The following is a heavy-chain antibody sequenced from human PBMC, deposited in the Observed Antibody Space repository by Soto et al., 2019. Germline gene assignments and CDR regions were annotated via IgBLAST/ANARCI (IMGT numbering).Heavy chain of an antibody. D-gene: IGHD3-22*01. J-gene: IGHJ5*02. CDR2: IYHSGST. V-gene: IGHV4-4*02. Sequence: SETLSLTCAVSGCSISSSNWWSWVRQPPGKGLEWIGEIYHSGSTNYNPSLKSRVIISDDTSKNQFSLRLSSVTAADTAVYYCARAYYDTSGYSLDPWGQGILVTVSS. CDR3: ARAYYDTSGYSLDP. CDR1: GCSISSSNW.